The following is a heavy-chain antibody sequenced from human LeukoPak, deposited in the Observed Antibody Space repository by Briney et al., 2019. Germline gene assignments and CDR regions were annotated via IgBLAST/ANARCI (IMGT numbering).Heavy chain of an antibody. V-gene: IGHV3-7*03. Sequence: GGSLRLSCAASGFTFSNYWMTWVRQAPGKGLEWVANIKQDGSEKYYLDSVKGRFTIARDNAKNSVDLQLNSLRADDTAVYYCVRSFEGYYFDAWGQGTLVTVSS. CDR2: IKQDGSEK. CDR3: VRSFEGYYFDA. J-gene: IGHJ4*02. CDR1: GFTFSNYW. D-gene: IGHD3-22*01.